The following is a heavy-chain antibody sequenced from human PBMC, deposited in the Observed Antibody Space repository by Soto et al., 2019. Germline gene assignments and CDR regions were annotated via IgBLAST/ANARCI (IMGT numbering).Heavy chain of an antibody. D-gene: IGHD6-13*01. Sequence: SEQVSCKASGGTVSSYAISGVRQAPRQGLAGMGGVIPIFGTANYAQKFQGRVTITADESTSTAYMELSSVRAEDTAVYYCARVREQQRVPGWFDPWGQGTLVTVSS. CDR1: GGTVSSYA. V-gene: IGHV1-69*13. J-gene: IGHJ5*02. CDR3: ARVREQQRVPGWFDP. CDR2: VIPIFGTA.